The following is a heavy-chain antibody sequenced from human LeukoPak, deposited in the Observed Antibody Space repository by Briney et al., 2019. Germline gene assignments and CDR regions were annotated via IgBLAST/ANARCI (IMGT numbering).Heavy chain of an antibody. V-gene: IGHV4-59*12. CDR2: ILYSGNT. CDR1: TGAITGYY. D-gene: IGHD2-2*01. CDR3: ARGYSTSSTYYFDY. Sequence: SETLSLTCTVSTGAITGYYWGWIGQPPGKGLEWIGNILYSGNTNYNPSLKSRVTISVDTSKNRFSLKLSSVTAADTAGYYCARGYSTSSTYYFDYWGQGALVTVSS. J-gene: IGHJ4*02.